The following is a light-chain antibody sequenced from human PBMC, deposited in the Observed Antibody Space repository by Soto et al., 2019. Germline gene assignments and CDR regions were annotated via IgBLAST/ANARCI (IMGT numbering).Light chain of an antibody. CDR1: QTISSW. Sequence: DIQMTQSPSTLSVSVGDRVTITCRASQTISSWLACNQQKPGKAPKLLIYKASTLKSGVQSRSSGSGSGTNFILTIISMQPNDFATYYCQHNGRLWTFGLGTKVDI. CDR3: QHNGRLWT. V-gene: IGKV1-5*03. J-gene: IGKJ1*01. CDR2: KAS.